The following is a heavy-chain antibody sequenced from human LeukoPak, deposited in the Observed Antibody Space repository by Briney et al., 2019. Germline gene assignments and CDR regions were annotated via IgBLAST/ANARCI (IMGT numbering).Heavy chain of an antibody. J-gene: IGHJ4*02. V-gene: IGHV3-23*01. CDR2: ISGSGGST. D-gene: IGHD5-12*01. Sequence: GGSLRLSCAASGFSFSSHAMSWVRQAPGKGLEWVSGISGSGGSTYYAGSVKGRFTISRDNSKNTLYLQMNSLRAEDTAVYYCATLGAYDRFDSWGQGTLVTVSS. CDR3: ATLGAYDRFDS. CDR1: GFSFSSHA.